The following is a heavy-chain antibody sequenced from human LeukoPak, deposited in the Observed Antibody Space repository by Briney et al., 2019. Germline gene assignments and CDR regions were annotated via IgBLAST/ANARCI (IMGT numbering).Heavy chain of an antibody. CDR3: ARAEVGHDAFDI. J-gene: IGHJ3*02. CDR2: IYTSGST. D-gene: IGHD1-26*01. V-gene: IGHV4-4*07. CDR1: GGSISDYY. Sequence: PSETLSLTCTVSGGSISDYYWSWIRQPAGKGLEWIGHIYTSGSTNYNPSLKSRVTMSINTSNNQFSLKLSSVTAADTAVYYCARAEVGHDAFDIWGHGTMVTVSS.